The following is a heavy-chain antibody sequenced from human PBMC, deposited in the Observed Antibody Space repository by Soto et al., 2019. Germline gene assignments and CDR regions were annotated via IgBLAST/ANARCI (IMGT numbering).Heavy chain of an antibody. CDR2: ISWNSGSI. D-gene: IGHD5-18*01. V-gene: IGHV3-9*01. CDR3: AKDGTAMVTRGVFDY. CDR1: GFTFDDYA. J-gene: IGHJ4*02. Sequence: HPGGSLRLSCAASGFTFDDYAMHWVRQAPGKGLEWVSGISWNSGSIGYADSVKGRFTISRDNAKNSLYLQMNSLRAEDTALYYCAKDGTAMVTRGVFDYWGQGTLVTVSS.